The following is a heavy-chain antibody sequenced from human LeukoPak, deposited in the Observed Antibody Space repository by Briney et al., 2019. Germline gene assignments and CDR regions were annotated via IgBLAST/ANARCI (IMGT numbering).Heavy chain of an antibody. CDR3: ARGRRFGESDY. CDR2: MNPNSGNT. CDR1: GGTFSSYA. V-gene: IGHV1-8*02. D-gene: IGHD3-10*01. Sequence: ASVKVPCKASGGTFSSYAINWVRQATGQGLEWMGWMNPNSGNTGYAQKFQGRVTMTRNTSISTAYMELSSLRSEDTAVYYCARGRRFGESDYWGQGTLVTVSS. J-gene: IGHJ4*02.